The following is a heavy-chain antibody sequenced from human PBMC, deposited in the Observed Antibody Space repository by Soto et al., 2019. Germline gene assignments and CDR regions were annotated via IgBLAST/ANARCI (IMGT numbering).Heavy chain of an antibody. Sequence: QVQMVQSGAEVKKPGASVKVSCKASGYTFTSYGISWVRQAPGQGLEWMGWISAYNGNTNYAQKLQGRVTMTTDTSTSTACMELRSLRSDDTAVYYCARDPEWELNERYFDYWGQGTLVTVSS. CDR1: GYTFTSYG. CDR2: ISAYNGNT. CDR3: ARDPEWELNERYFDY. V-gene: IGHV1-18*01. D-gene: IGHD1-26*01. J-gene: IGHJ4*02.